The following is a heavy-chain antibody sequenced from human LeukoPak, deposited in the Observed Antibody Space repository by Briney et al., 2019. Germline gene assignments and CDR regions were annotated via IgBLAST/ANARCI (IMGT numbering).Heavy chain of an antibody. CDR1: GFTFSTYG. CDR2: IRYDGTNK. V-gene: IGHV3-30*02. D-gene: IGHD3-9*01. J-gene: IGHJ4*02. CDR3: ANGYYYNILTGYYKDRHTSFDY. Sequence: HSGGSLRLSCAASGFTFSTYGMHWVRQALGKGLEWVAYIRYDGTNKYYADSVKGQFTISRDNSKNTLFLQMSSLRPEDTAVYYCANGYYYNILTGYYKDRHTSFDYWGQGTLVTVSS.